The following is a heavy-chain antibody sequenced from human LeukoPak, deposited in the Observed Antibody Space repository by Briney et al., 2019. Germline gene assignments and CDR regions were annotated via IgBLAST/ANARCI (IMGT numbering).Heavy chain of an antibody. V-gene: IGHV4-39*01. CDR2: IYYSGST. Sequence: PSETLSLTCTVSGGSLSSSSYYWGWLRQPPGKGLEWIGSIYYSGSTYYNPSLKSRVTISVDTSKNQFSLKLSSVTAAAPAVYYCARSCRSSGWYFDYWGQGTLVTVSS. CDR1: GGSLSSSSYY. J-gene: IGHJ4*02. CDR3: ARSCRSSGWYFDY. D-gene: IGHD6-19*01.